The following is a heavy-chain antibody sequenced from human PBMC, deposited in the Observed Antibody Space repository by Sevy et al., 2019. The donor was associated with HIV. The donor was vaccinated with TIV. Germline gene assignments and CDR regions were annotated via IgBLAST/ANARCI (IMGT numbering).Heavy chain of an antibody. J-gene: IGHJ5*02. CDR3: AKGTNIAARNNWFDP. V-gene: IGHV3-23*01. D-gene: IGHD6-6*01. Sequence: GGSLRLSCAASAFTFSSYAMSWVRQAPGKGLEWVSAISGSGGSTYYADSVKGRFTISRDNSKNTLYLQMNSLRAEDTAVYYCAKGTNIAARNNWFDPWGQGTLVTVSS. CDR1: AFTFSSYA. CDR2: ISGSGGST.